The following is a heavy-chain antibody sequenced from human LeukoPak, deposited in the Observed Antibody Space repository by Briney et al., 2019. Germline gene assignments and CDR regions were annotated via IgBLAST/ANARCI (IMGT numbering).Heavy chain of an antibody. D-gene: IGHD3-3*01. CDR1: GLTFNSYD. V-gene: IGHV3-23*01. CDR2: ITGSGDSA. J-gene: IGHJ4*02. CDR3: AKVSWSASDRHC. Sequence: GGSLRLSCAASGLTFNSYDLSWVRQAPGKGLDWVSGITGSGDSAFYADSVKGRFTISRDNSKNTLYLQMNSLRAEDTAVYYCAKVSWSASDRHCWGQGTLVTVSS.